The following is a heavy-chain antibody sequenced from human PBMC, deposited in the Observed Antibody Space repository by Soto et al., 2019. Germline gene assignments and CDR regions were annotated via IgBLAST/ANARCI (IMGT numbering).Heavy chain of an antibody. CDR1: GFTFSSYA. J-gene: IGHJ4*02. Sequence: GGSLRLSCAASGFTFSSYAMSWVRQAPRKGLEWVSAVSGSGDTTYYADSVKGRFTISRNNSQNTLYMQMNSLKADYSAVYYCARDEHDSSGYYYDYWGQGTPVTVSS. CDR2: VSGSGDTT. D-gene: IGHD3-22*01. V-gene: IGHV3-23*01. CDR3: ARDEHDSSGYYYDY.